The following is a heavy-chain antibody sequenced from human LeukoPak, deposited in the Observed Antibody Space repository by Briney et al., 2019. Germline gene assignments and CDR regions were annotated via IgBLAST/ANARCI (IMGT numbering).Heavy chain of an antibody. CDR2: INHSGST. CDR3: ARGGRWLQFNWFDP. J-gene: IGHJ5*02. D-gene: IGHD5-12*01. Sequence: SETLSLTCAVYGGSFSGYYWSWIRQPPGKGLEWIGEINHSGSTNYNPSLKSRVTISVDTSKNQFSLKLSSVTAADTAVYYCARGGRWLQFNWFDPWGQGTLVTVSS. CDR1: GGSFSGYY. V-gene: IGHV4-34*01.